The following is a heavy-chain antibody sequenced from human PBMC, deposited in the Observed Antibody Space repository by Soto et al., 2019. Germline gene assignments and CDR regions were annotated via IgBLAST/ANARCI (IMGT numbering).Heavy chain of an antibody. CDR3: ARGSPLYGDYDLSVSNYYGMDV. Sequence: SVKVSCKASGGTFSSYAISWVRQAPGQGLEWMGGIIPIFGTANYAQKFQGRVTITADESTSTAYMELSSLRSEDTAVYYCARGSPLYGDYDLSVSNYYGMDVWGKGTTVTVS. CDR2: IIPIFGTA. CDR1: GGTFSSYA. D-gene: IGHD4-17*01. J-gene: IGHJ6*04. V-gene: IGHV1-69*13.